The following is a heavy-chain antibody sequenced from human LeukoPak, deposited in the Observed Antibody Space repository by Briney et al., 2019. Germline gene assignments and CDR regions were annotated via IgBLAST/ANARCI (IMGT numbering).Heavy chain of an antibody. CDR1: GFTVSSNY. CDR2: IYSGGST. J-gene: IGHJ4*02. Sequence: GGSLRLSCAASGFTVSSNYMSWVRQAPGKGLEWVSVIYSGGSTYYADSVKGRFTISRDNSKNTLYLQMNSLRAEDTAVYYCARAQLGQGDYLDYWGQGTLVTVSS. D-gene: IGHD7-27*01. CDR3: ARAQLGQGDYLDY. V-gene: IGHV3-66*02.